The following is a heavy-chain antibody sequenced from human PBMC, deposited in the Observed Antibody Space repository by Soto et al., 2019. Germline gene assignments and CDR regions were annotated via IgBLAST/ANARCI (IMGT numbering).Heavy chain of an antibody. D-gene: IGHD6-6*01. J-gene: IGHJ6*02. CDR3: VWDGSSSDPDFQYYGMDV. Sequence: GGSLRLSCVASRFILSNAWMSWVRQAPGKGLEWVGQIKSKTDGGTTEYAPPVKGRFIISRDDSKNMVYLQMNSLKLEDAAVYYCVWDGSSSDPDFQYYGMDVWGQGTPVTVSS. CDR2: IKSKTDGGTT. CDR1: RFILSNAW. V-gene: IGHV3-15*01.